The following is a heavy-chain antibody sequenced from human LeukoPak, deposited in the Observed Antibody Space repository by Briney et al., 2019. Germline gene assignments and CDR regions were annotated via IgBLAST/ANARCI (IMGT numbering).Heavy chain of an antibody. CDR1: GYSISSGYY. D-gene: IGHD1-1*01. CDR3: ARGGQTIDY. Sequence: SETLSLTCTVSGYSISSGYYWGWIRQPPGKGLEWIGSIYHSGSTYYNPSLKSRVTISVDTSKNQFSLKLSSVTAADTAVYYCARGGQTIDYWGQGTLVTVCS. CDR2: IYHSGST. J-gene: IGHJ4*02. V-gene: IGHV4-38-2*02.